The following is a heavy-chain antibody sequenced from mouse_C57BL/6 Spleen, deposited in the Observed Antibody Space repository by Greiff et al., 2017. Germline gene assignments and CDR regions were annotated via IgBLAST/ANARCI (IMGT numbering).Heavy chain of an antibody. D-gene: IGHD1-1*01. J-gene: IGHJ3*01. V-gene: IGHV1-54*01. CDR1: GYAFTNYL. CDR3: ASNPFHYYGSSPFAY. Sequence: QVQLQQSGAELVRPGTSVKVSCKASGYAFTNYLIEWVKQRPGQGLEWIGVINPGSGGTNYNEKFKGKATLTADKSSSTAYMQLSSLTSESSAVYFCASNPFHYYGSSPFAYWGQGTLVTVSA. CDR2: INPGSGGT.